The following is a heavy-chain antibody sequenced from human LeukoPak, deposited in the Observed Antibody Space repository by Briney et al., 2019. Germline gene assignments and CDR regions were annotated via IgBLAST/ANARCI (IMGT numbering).Heavy chain of an antibody. CDR3: ARDYVWGSYPRGFDY. Sequence: GRSLRLSCAASGFTFSSYGMHWVRQAPGKGLEWVAVISYDGSNKYYADSVKGRFTISRDNSKNTLYLQMNSLRAEDTAVYYCARDYVWGSYPRGFDYWGQGTLVTVSS. D-gene: IGHD3-16*02. V-gene: IGHV3-30*03. J-gene: IGHJ4*02. CDR1: GFTFSSYG. CDR2: ISYDGSNK.